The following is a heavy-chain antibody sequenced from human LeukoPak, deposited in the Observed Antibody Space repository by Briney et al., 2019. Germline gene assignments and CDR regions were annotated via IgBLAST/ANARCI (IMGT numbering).Heavy chain of an antibody. CDR2: ISWNSGSI. Sequence: GRSLRLSCAASGFTFDDYAMPWVRRAPGKGLEWVSGISWNSGSIGYADSVKGRFTISRDNAKNSLYLQMNSLRAEDTALYYCAKAPHYYDSSGYHDYWGQGTLVTVSS. CDR3: AKAPHYYDSSGYHDY. V-gene: IGHV3-9*01. CDR1: GFTFDDYA. D-gene: IGHD3-22*01. J-gene: IGHJ4*02.